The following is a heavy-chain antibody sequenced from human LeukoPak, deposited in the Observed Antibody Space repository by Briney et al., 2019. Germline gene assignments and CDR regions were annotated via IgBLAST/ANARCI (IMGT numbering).Heavy chain of an antibody. CDR3: ARGVRLARDY. J-gene: IGHJ4*02. CDR1: GGSISTYY. D-gene: IGHD6-19*01. V-gene: IGHV4-59*01. CDR2: VNHSGNT. Sequence: PSETLSLTCTISGGSISTYYWSWIRQPPGKGLEWIGDVNHSGNTNSNPSLNYNPSLKSRVSISIDTSKNQFSLKLSSVTAADTAVYYCARGVRLARDYWGQGTLVTVSS.